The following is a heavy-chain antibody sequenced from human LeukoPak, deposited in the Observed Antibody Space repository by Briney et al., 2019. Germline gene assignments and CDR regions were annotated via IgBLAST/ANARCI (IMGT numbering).Heavy chain of an antibody. V-gene: IGHV3-23*01. CDR1: GFSFKNFE. Sequence: GGSLRLSCAASGFSFKNFEMHWLRQAPGKGLEWVSYISSSGGSTYYADSVKCRFTISRDNSKNTLYLQMNSLRAEDTAVYYCAKDHLHSSSWYVVAFDYWGQGTLVTVSS. J-gene: IGHJ4*02. D-gene: IGHD6-13*01. CDR3: AKDHLHSSSWYVVAFDY. CDR2: ISSSGGST.